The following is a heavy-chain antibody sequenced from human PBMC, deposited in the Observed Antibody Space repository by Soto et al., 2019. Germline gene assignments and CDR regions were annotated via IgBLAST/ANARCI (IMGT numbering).Heavy chain of an antibody. CDR1: GGTFSSYA. J-gene: IGHJ5*02. CDR2: IIPIFGTA. Sequence: QVQLVQSGAEVKKPGSSVKDSCKASGGTFSSYAISWVRQAPGQGLEWMGGIIPIFGTANYAQKFQGRVTITADESTSTAYMELSSLRSEDTAVYYCARFRSGYSYGSLDTNWFDPWGQGTLVTVSS. CDR3: ARFRSGYSYGSLDTNWFDP. V-gene: IGHV1-69*01. D-gene: IGHD5-18*01.